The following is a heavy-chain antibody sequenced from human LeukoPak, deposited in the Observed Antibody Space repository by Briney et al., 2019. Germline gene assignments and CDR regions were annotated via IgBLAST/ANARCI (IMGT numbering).Heavy chain of an antibody. CDR3: ARTMVRARSGSWFDP. CDR2: MNPNSGNT. Sequence: GASVKVSCKASGYTFSNYDIDWVRQATGQGLEWMGWMNPNSGNTGSAQKFQGRVTMTRNTSINTAYMELSSLRSEDTAVYHCARTMVRARSGSWFDPWGQGTLVTVSS. D-gene: IGHD3-10*01. J-gene: IGHJ5*02. CDR1: GYTFSNYD. V-gene: IGHV1-8*01.